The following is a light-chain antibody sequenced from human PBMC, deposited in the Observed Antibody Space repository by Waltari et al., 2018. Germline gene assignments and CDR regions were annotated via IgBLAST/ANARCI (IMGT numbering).Light chain of an antibody. V-gene: IGKV1-5*03. J-gene: IGKJ1*01. CDR1: QSISSW. CDR3: QHYNSFPWT. CDR2: KAS. Sequence: DIQMTQSPSTLSASVGDRFTITCRASQSISSWLAWYPQKPGKAPKFLIYKASNLESGVPSRFSGSGSGSEFTLTISSLQPDDFATYYCQHYNSFPWTFGQGTKVEIK.